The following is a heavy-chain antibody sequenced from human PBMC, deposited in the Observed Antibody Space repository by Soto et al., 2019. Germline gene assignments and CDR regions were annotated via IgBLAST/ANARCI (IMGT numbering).Heavy chain of an antibody. V-gene: IGHV4-34*01. CDR1: GGSFSGYY. CDR3: ARGSVRQKIRFLEWLPHNWFDP. CDR2: INHSGST. J-gene: IGHJ5*02. Sequence: PSETLSLTCAVYGGSFSGYYWSWIRQPPGKGLEWIGEINHSGSTNYNPSLKSRVTISVDTSKNQFSLKLSSVTAADTAVYYCARGSVRQKIRFLEWLPHNWFDPWGQGTLVTVSS. D-gene: IGHD3-3*01.